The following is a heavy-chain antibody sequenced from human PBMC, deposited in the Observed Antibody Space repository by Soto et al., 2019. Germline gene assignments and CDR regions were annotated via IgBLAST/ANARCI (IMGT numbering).Heavy chain of an antibody. D-gene: IGHD6-25*01. CDR2: ISPYDGST. CDR3: ARGDGRGSSGFYYYYGMDV. CDR1: GFTFTNYF. V-gene: IGHV1-46*01. J-gene: IGHJ6*02. Sequence: QVQLVQSGAEVKKPGASVKVSCKASGFTFTNYFFHWVRQAPRQGLEWMGIISPYDGSTNYVQRLQGRVTMTSDTSTRTVYMELSSLRSEDTAVYYCARGDGRGSSGFYYYYGMDVWGHGTTVTVSS.